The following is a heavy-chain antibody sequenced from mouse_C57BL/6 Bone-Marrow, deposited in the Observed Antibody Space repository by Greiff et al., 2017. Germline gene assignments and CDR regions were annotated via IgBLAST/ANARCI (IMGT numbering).Heavy chain of an antibody. CDR3: ASRDGSYPACFAY. D-gene: IGHD2-3*01. CDR2: ISYDGSN. V-gene: IGHV3-6*01. J-gene: IGHJ3*01. Sequence: VQLKESGPGLVKPSQSLSLSCSVSGYSITSGYYWYWLRPLPGNKLEWRGYISYDGSNNYHPYLKNRISITRSTSKNQFCLMLISVMTEDTATYYCASRDGSYPACFAYWGQGTLVTVSA. CDR1: GYSITSGYY.